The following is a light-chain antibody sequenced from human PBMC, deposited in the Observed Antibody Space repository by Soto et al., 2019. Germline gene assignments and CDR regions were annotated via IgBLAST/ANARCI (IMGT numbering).Light chain of an antibody. CDR3: KSYAGSNTYV. Sequence: QSVLTQPPSASGSPGQSVNISCTGTKSDIGVYDFVSWYQHHPGKAPRLIIYEVVQRPSGVPDRCSGSKSGNTASLTVSGLQAADEADYCCKSYAGSNTYVFGSGTKVTVL. V-gene: IGLV2-8*01. CDR2: EVV. CDR1: KSDIGVYDF. J-gene: IGLJ1*01.